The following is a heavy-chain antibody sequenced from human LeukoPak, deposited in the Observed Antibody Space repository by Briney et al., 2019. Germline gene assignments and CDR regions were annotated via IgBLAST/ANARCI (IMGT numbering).Heavy chain of an antibody. CDR2: IYYSGST. V-gene: IGHV4-39*01. Sequence: SETLSLTCTVSGGSTSSSSYYWGWIRQPPGKGLEWIGSIYYSGSTYYNPSLKSRVTTSVDTSKHQFSLNLSSVTAADTAMYYCASRERWGQGTLVTVSS. CDR1: GGSTSSSSYY. J-gene: IGHJ4*02. CDR3: ASRER.